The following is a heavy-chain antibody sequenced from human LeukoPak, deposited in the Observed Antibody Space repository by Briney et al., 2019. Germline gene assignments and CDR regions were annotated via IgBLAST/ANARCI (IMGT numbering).Heavy chain of an antibody. V-gene: IGHV3-23*01. Sequence: PGGSLRLSCAASGFTFTSYGMSWVRQAPGKGLEWVSAITYSGGNTYYADSVKGRFTISRDNSKNTLNLQMNSLRAEDTAVYYCAKDGTGCGGDCYSDYWGQGTLVTVSS. D-gene: IGHD2-21*02. CDR3: AKDGTGCGGDCYSDY. J-gene: IGHJ4*02. CDR2: ITYSGGNT. CDR1: GFTFTSYG.